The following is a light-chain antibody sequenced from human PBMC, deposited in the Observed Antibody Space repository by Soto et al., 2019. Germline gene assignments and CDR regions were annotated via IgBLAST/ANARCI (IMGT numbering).Light chain of an antibody. CDR3: SSYAGSNNFVV. J-gene: IGLJ2*01. CDR1: SSDVGGYNY. V-gene: IGLV2-8*01. Sequence: QSALTQPPSASGSPGQSVTISCTGTSSDVGGYNYVSWYQQYPGKAPKLMIYEVSKRPSGVPDRFSGSKSANKASLTVSGLQAEDEADYYCSSYAGSNNFVVFGGGTQLTVL. CDR2: EVS.